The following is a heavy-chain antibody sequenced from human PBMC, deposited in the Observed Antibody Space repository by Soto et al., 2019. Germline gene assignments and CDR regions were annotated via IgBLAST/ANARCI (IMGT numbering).Heavy chain of an antibody. J-gene: IGHJ3*02. CDR1: GFTFSSYG. CDR2: ISYDGSNK. V-gene: IGHV3-30*18. Sequence: QVQLVESGGGVVQPGRTLRLSCAASGFTFSSYGMHWVRQAPGKGLAWVAVISYDGSNKYYADSVKGRFIISRDNSKNTLYLQMNSLRAEDTAVYYFAKGRQTFPSLRGNAFDIWGQGTMVTVSS. D-gene: IGHD3-16*01. CDR3: AKGRQTFPSLRGNAFDI.